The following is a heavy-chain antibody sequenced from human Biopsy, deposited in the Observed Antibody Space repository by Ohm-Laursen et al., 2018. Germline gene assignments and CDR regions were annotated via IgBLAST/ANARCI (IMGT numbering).Heavy chain of an antibody. CDR1: GGSISSFY. V-gene: IGHV4-59*08. CDR2: ISDSGST. Sequence: PSQTLSLTCAVSGGSISSFYWTWIRQPPGKGPEWIGDISDSGSTNYKPSLKSRVIISVDTSKNQFSLNLSSVTAADTAVYYCVRRGSGGRSFDHWGQGTLVTVSS. D-gene: IGHD2-15*01. CDR3: VRRGSGGRSFDH. J-gene: IGHJ4*02.